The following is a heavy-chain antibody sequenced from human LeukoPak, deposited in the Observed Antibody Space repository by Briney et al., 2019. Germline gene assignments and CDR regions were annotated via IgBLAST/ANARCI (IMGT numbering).Heavy chain of an antibody. V-gene: IGHV3-7*03. Sequence: GGTPRPSCASSGFTFSNSWMGWLRQDPGNGLEWVANIKEDGSEKYYMRSVKGRFTISRDNAKNSLFLQMNSLRAEDTAVYYCAVYNWNSKRDFDYWGHATLGAVSS. D-gene: IGHD1-7*01. CDR2: IKEDGSEK. CDR1: GFTFSNSW. J-gene: IGHJ4*03. CDR3: AVYNWNSKRDFDY.